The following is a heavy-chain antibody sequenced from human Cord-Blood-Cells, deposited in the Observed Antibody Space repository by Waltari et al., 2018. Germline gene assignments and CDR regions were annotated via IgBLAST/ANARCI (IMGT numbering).Heavy chain of an antibody. D-gene: IGHD2-2*01. J-gene: IGHJ5*02. V-gene: IGHV4-34*01. Sequence: QVQLQQWGAGLLQPSETLSLTCAAYGGSFSCYYWSWIRQPPGKGLGWIGEINHSGSTNYNPSLKSRVTISVDTSKNQVSLKLSSVTAADTAVYYCARRRNIVVVPASNYNWFDPWGQGTLVTVSS. CDR2: INHSGST. CDR3: ARRRNIVVVPASNYNWFDP. CDR1: GGSFSCYY.